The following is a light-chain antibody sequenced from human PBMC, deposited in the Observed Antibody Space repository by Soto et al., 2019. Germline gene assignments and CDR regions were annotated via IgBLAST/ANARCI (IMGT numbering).Light chain of an antibody. V-gene: IGKV3-20*01. J-gene: IGKJ2*01. Sequence: EMVLTQSPGTLSLSPGERATLSCMASQSRTTSFLAWYQQQPGQAPRLIIYAASSRSTGIPDRFSGSGSGKEYTLTISRLEPEDFAWYSCQQYAGLPYTFGQGPTLASK. CDR3: QQYAGLPYT. CDR1: QSRTTSF. CDR2: AAS.